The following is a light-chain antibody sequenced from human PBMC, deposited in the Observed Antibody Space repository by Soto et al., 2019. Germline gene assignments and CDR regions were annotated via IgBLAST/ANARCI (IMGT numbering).Light chain of an antibody. V-gene: IGLV4-69*01. CDR1: SGHSSYA. CDR3: QSWATGIRV. CDR2: LNGDGSH. J-gene: IGLJ3*02. Sequence: QLVLTQSPSASASLGASVKLTCTLRSGHSSYAIAWHQQQPEKGPRYLMKLNGDGSHTKGDGIPDRFSGSSSGAERYLTISSLQSEDEADYYCQSWATGIRVFGGGTKLTVL.